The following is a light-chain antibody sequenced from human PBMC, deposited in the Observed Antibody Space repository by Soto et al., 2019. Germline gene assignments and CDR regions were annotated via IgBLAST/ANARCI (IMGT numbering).Light chain of an antibody. CDR2: DAS. J-gene: IGKJ1*01. V-gene: IGKV3-20*01. CDR1: QSVSRY. CDR3: QQYGSSPRT. Sequence: EIVLTQSPGTLSLSPGERATLSCRASQSVSRYLAWYQQKPGQAPRLLIYDASSRATGIPDRFSGSGSGTDFTLTISRLEPEDFAVYYCQQYGSSPRTFGQGTKVDIK.